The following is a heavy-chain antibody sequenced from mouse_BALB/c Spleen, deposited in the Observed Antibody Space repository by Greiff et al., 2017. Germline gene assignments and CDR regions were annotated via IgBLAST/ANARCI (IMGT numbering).Heavy chain of an antibody. D-gene: IGHD1-1*01. V-gene: IGHV2-6-7*01. CDR1: GFSLTGYG. CDR2: IWGDGST. CDR3: DRASWHWYVDV. Sequence: QVQLKQSGPGLVAPSQSLSITCTVSGFSLTGYGVNWVRQPPGKGLEWLGMIWGDGSTDYNSALKSRLSISKDNSKSQVFLKMNSLQTDDTARYYCDRASWHWYVDVWGAGTTVTVSS. J-gene: IGHJ1*01.